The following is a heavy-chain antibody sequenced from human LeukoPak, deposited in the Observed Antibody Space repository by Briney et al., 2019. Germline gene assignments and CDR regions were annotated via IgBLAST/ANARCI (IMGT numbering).Heavy chain of an antibody. Sequence: SVKVSCKASGGTFSRYAISWVRQAPGRGREWMGGIIPIFGTANYAQKFQGRVTITADESTSTAYMELSSLRSEDTAVYCCARDRGGDYVLDYWGQGTLVTVSS. V-gene: IGHV1-69*13. CDR2: IIPIFGTA. D-gene: IGHD4-17*01. J-gene: IGHJ4*02. CDR3: ARDRGGDYVLDY. CDR1: GGTFSRYA.